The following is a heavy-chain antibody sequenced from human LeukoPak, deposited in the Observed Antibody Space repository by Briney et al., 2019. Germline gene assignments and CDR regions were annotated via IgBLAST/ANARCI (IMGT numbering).Heavy chain of an antibody. D-gene: IGHD2-8*01. CDR3: ARNPYHYCTYNTYPTYFYYYSLDV. V-gene: IGHV1-2*02. Sequence: ASVKASCVTPRYPFTGYYLHWVRQAPGQGLEWVGFINPKTGDTTYAQKFQGRLTLTSDTSITTVYMDLSSLRSDDTAVYFCARNPYHYCTYNTYPTYFYYYSLDVWGEGTAVTVSS. CDR2: INPKTGDT. J-gene: IGHJ6*03. CDR1: RYPFTGYY.